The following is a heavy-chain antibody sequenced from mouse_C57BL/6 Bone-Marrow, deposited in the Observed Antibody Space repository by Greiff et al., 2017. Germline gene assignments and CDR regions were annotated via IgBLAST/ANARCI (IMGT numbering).Heavy chain of an antibody. J-gene: IGHJ2*01. D-gene: IGHD4-1*01. Sequence: EVKLVESGGGLVKPGGSLKLSCAASGFTFSSYAMSWVRQTPDKRLEWVATISDGGSYTYYPDNVKGRFTISRDNAKNNLYLQMSHLKSEDTAMYYCARDSANWYYFDYWGQGTTLTVSS. CDR2: ISDGGSYT. V-gene: IGHV5-4*01. CDR1: GFTFSSYA. CDR3: ARDSANWYYFDY.